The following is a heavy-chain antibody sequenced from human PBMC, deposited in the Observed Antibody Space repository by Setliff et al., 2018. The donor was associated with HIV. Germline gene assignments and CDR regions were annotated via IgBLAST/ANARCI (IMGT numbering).Heavy chain of an antibody. D-gene: IGHD6-19*01. V-gene: IGHV1-2*02. CDR1: GYRFTDFY. Sequence: GASVKVSCKTFGYRFTDFYVNWVRQAPGQGLEWMGWINPKSGATKNAQKFQGRVTMTRDTSISTVYMELSSLRSDDTALYYCARGSCSGCYLSDYWGLGTLVTVSS. CDR3: ARGSCSGCYLSDY. CDR2: INPKSGAT. J-gene: IGHJ4*02.